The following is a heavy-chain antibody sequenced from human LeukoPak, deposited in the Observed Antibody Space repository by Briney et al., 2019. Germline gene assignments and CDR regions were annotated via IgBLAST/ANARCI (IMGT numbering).Heavy chain of an antibody. V-gene: IGHV3-9*01. CDR3: ARTGIAAAGTTFFDY. CDR1: GFTVSSNY. CDR2: ISWNSGSI. J-gene: IGHJ4*02. Sequence: GGSLRLSCAASGFTVSSNYMSWVRQAPGKGLEWVSGISWNSGSIGYADSVKGRFTISRDNAKNSLYLQMNSLRAEDTALYYCARTGIAAAGTTFFDYWGQGTLVTVSS. D-gene: IGHD6-13*01.